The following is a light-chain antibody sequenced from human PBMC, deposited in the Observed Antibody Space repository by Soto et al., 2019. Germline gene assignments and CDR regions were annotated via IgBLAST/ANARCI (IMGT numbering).Light chain of an antibody. Sequence: QSVLTQPPSASGTPGQRVTVSCSVSSANIASNTVNWYQQLPGTAPKLLIYSNDQRPSGVPDRFSASKSGTSAPLAISGLQSEDEADYYCASWDDSLNGHVFGTGTKVTVL. CDR3: ASWDDSLNGHV. J-gene: IGLJ1*01. CDR1: SANIASNT. V-gene: IGLV1-44*01. CDR2: SND.